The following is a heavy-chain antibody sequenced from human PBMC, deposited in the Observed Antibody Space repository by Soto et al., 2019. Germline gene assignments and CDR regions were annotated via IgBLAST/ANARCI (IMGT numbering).Heavy chain of an antibody. Sequence: PGGSLRLSCAASGFTFSSYAMSWVRQAPGKGLEWVSAISGSGVSTYYADSVKGRFTISRDNSKNTLYLQMNSLRAEDTAVYYCAKDTRGYGGSYYGSVTSYYYYGMDVWGQGTTVTVSS. D-gene: IGHD1-26*01. CDR3: AKDTRGYGGSYYGSVTSYYYYGMDV. CDR2: ISGSGVST. CDR1: GFTFSSYA. V-gene: IGHV3-23*01. J-gene: IGHJ6*02.